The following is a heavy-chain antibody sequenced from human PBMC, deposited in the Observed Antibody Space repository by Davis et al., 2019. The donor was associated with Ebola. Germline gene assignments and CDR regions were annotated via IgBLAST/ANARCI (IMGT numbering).Heavy chain of an antibody. Sequence: GESLKISCAASGFTFSGSAMHWVRQASGKGLEWVGRIRSKANSYATAYAASVKGRFTISRDNSKNTLYLQMNSLRAEDTAVYYCAKDRVLTIITMIVVEYYFDYWGQGTLVTVSS. CDR3: AKDRVLTIITMIVVEYYFDY. J-gene: IGHJ4*02. D-gene: IGHD3-22*01. CDR2: IRSKANSYAT. CDR1: GFTFSGSA. V-gene: IGHV3-73*01.